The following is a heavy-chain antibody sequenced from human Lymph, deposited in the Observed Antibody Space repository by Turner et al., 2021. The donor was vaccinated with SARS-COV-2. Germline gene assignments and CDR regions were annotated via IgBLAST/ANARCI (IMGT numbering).Heavy chain of an antibody. CDR2: IDSGGTT. Sequence: EVQLVETGGGLIQPGGSLRLSCAASGIIVSRNYMNWVRQAPGKGLEWVSVIDSGGTTYYADSVKGRFTISRDNSKNTLYLQMNSLRVEDTAVYYRARDLGTYGMDVWGQGTTVTVSS. J-gene: IGHJ6*02. CDR1: GIIVSRNY. V-gene: IGHV3-53*02. D-gene: IGHD6-13*01. CDR3: ARDLGTYGMDV.